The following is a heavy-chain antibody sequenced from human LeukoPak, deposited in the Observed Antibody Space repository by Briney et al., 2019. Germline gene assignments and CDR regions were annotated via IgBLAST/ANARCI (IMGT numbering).Heavy chain of an antibody. Sequence: SETLSLTCTVSGGSIRSSYYYWGWIRQPPGKGLEWIGSIYDSGSTYYNPSLKSRVTISVDTSKNQFSLKLSSVTAADTAVYYCASGPLTSPYFDYWGQGTLVTVSS. CDR3: ASGPLTSPYFDY. D-gene: IGHD2-21*02. CDR1: GGSIRSSYYY. CDR2: IYDSGST. J-gene: IGHJ4*02. V-gene: IGHV4-39*07.